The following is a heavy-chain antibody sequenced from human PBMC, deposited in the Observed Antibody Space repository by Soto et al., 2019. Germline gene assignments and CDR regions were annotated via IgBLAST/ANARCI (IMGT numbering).Heavy chain of an antibody. D-gene: IGHD3-22*01. Sequence: QVQLQESGPGLVKPSETLSLTCTVSGGSVSSGSYYWSWIRQPPGKGLEWIGYIYYSGSTNYNPSLKSRVTISVDTSKNQFSLKLSSVTAADTAVYYCARALDYYDSSGYYGPSGWFDPWGQGTLVTVSS. CDR3: ARALDYYDSSGYYGPSGWFDP. CDR1: GGSVSSGSYY. V-gene: IGHV4-61*01. CDR2: IYYSGST. J-gene: IGHJ5*02.